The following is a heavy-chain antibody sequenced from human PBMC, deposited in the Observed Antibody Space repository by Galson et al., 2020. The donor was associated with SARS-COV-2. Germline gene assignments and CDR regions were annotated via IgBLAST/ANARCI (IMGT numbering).Heavy chain of an antibody. V-gene: IGHV4-61*02. D-gene: IGHD3-10*01. Sequence: SETLSLTCTVSGASISSASYYWSWIRQPAGKGLEWIGRIYTTRSTDYNPSLKSRVTISGDTSKNQFSLKVSSVTAADTAVYYCASGRYGSGSVGYWGQGTLVTVSS. CDR3: ASGRYGSGSVGY. CDR1: GASISSASYY. CDR2: IYTTRST. J-gene: IGHJ4*02.